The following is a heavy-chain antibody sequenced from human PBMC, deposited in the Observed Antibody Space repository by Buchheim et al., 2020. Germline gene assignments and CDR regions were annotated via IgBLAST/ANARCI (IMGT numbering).Heavy chain of an antibody. J-gene: IGHJ4*02. V-gene: IGHV3-30*18. CDR1: GFTFSTNS. Sequence: QVQLVESGGGVVQPGRSLRLSCAASGFTFSTNSMHWVRQAPGKGLEWVAAISSDGRDQHYADSVKGRFTISRDISKNTLSIQMNSLRAEDTAMYYCAKGRWDSSGWYFDYWGQGTL. CDR2: ISSDGRDQ. D-gene: IGHD6-19*01. CDR3: AKGRWDSSGWYFDY.